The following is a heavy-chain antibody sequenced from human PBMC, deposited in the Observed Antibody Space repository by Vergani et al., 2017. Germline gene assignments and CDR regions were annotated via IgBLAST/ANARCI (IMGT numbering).Heavy chain of an antibody. CDR2: INPSGGST. Sequence: QVQLVQSGAEVKKPGASVKVSCKASGYTFTSYYMHWVRQAPGQGLEWMGIINPSGGSTSYAQKFQGRVTITADTSTDTAYMELSSLRSEDTAVYYCATGSSIAVRRAGWFDPWGQGTLVTVSS. J-gene: IGHJ5*02. V-gene: IGHV1-46*01. CDR1: GYTFTSYY. D-gene: IGHD6-6*01. CDR3: ATGSSIAVRRAGWFDP.